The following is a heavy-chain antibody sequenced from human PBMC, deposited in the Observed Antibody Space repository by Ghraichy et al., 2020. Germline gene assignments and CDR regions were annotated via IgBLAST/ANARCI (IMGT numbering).Heavy chain of an antibody. CDR1: GGSISSYY. J-gene: IGHJ6*02. V-gene: IGHV4-59*01. CDR3: ARGGPDFWSGFPPKGYYYGMDV. D-gene: IGHD3-3*01. CDR2: IYYSGST. Sequence: EALNISCTVSGGSISSYYWSWIRQPPGKGLEWIGYIYYSGSTNYNPSLKSRVTISVDTSKNQFSLKLSSVTAADTAVYYCARGGPDFWSGFPPKGYYYGMDVWGQGTTVTVSS.